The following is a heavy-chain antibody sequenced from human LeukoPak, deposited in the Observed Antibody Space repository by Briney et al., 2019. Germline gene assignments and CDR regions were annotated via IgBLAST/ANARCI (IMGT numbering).Heavy chain of an antibody. CDR1: GFTFSSYA. CDR2: VSHDGGSE. V-gene: IGHV3-30-3*01. CDR3: VRDRGDGYNSIGY. D-gene: IGHD5-24*01. Sequence: GGSLRLSCAASGFTFSSYAMHWVRQTPGKGLECMTVVSHDGGSEHYADSVKGRFTISRDNSKNTLYLQMNSLRVEDTAVYYCVRDRGDGYNSIGYWGQGTLVTVSS. J-gene: IGHJ4*02.